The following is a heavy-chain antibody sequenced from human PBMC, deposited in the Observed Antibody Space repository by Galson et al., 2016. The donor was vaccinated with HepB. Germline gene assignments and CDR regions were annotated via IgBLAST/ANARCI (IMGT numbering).Heavy chain of an antibody. Sequence: LRLSCAASGLTVRSNYMSWVRQAPGKGLEWVSNIYAGGTPYYADSVKGRFTTSRDNSNNTVYLQMNSLGADDTAVYYCARDKPDAFDIWGQGTMVTVSS. CDR3: ARDKPDAFDI. CDR1: GLTVRSNY. CDR2: IYAGGTP. J-gene: IGHJ3*02. V-gene: IGHV3-53*01.